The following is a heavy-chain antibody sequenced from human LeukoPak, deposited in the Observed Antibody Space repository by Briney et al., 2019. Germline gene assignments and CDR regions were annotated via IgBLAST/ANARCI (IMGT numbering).Heavy chain of an antibody. D-gene: IGHD1-1*01. Sequence: SETLSLTCTVSGDSITRYYWSWIRQPPGKGLEWIAYIYHSGSTNYNPSLKSRVTMSVDTSKHQFSLNLSSVTAADTAGYYCANGGSWNDKFNYWGQGTLVTVSS. CDR1: GDSITRYY. CDR3: ANGGSWNDKFNY. V-gene: IGHV4-59*01. CDR2: IYHSGST. J-gene: IGHJ4*02.